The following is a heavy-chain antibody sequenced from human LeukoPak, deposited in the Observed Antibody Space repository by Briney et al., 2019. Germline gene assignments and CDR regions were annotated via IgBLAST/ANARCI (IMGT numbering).Heavy chain of an antibody. D-gene: IGHD2-15*01. V-gene: IGHV4-61*05. CDR2: IYYSGST. Sequence: SETLSLTCTVSGGSISSSSYYWGWIRQPPGKGLEWIGYIYYSGSTNYNPSLKSRVTISVDTSKNQFSLKLSSVTAADTAVYYCAKLKGMRRGFYYYMDVWGKGTTVTVSS. CDR3: AKLKGMRRGFYYYMDV. CDR1: GGSISSSSYY. J-gene: IGHJ6*03.